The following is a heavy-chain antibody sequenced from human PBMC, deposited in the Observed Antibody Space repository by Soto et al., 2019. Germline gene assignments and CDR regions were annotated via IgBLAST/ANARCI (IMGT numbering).Heavy chain of an antibody. CDR3: AREFPGALERSRAFDI. Sequence: SETLSLTCTVSGGSIISFYWSWVRQTAGKGLEWIGRISTGGTTSYNPSLKSRVTMAADMSNNQFSLNLYSVTAADSAVYFCAREFPGALERSRAFDIWGQGRVVTVSS. CDR2: ISTGGTT. J-gene: IGHJ3*02. CDR1: GGSIISFY. V-gene: IGHV4-4*07. D-gene: IGHD1-1*01.